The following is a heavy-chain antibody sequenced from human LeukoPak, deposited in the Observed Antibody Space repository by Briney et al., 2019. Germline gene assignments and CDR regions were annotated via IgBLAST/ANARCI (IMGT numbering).Heavy chain of an antibody. CDR2: ISAYNGNT. D-gene: IGHD3-9*01. Sequence: ASVKVSCKASGYTFTSYGISWVRQAPGQGLEWMGWISAYNGNTNYAQKLQGRVTMTTDTSTSTAYMELRSLRSDDTAVYYCARADILTGYYPADPWGQGTLVTVSS. V-gene: IGHV1-18*01. J-gene: IGHJ5*02. CDR1: GYTFTSYG. CDR3: ARADILTGYYPADP.